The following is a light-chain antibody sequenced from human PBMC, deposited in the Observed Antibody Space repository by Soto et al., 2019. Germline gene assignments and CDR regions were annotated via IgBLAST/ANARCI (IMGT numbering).Light chain of an antibody. CDR1: NNDIGLYNF. V-gene: IGLV2-8*01. CDR3: SSYAGFNRIL. CDR2: DIS. J-gene: IGLJ2*01. Sequence: QAVVTQPPSASGSPGQSVTISCTGTNNDIGLYNFVSWYQQHPGKAPKLIIHDISRRPSGVPDRFSGSKSGNTASLTVSGLQAEDAADYFCSSYAGFNRILFGGGTKLTVL.